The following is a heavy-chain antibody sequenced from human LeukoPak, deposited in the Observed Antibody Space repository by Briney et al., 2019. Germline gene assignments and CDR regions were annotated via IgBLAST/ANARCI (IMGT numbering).Heavy chain of an antibody. J-gene: IGHJ4*02. CDR1: GFTFSSYN. D-gene: IGHD6-19*01. Sequence: GGSLRLSCAASGFTFSSYNMNWVRQAPGKGLEWVSYISRSSSTIYYAGSVKGRFTISRDNAKNSLYLQMNSLRAEDTAVYYCARDVRLYSSTPTYFDYWGQGTLVTVSS. V-gene: IGHV3-48*04. CDR2: ISRSSSTI. CDR3: ARDVRLYSSTPTYFDY.